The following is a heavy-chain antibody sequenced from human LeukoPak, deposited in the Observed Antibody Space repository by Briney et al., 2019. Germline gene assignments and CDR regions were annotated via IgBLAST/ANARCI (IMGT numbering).Heavy chain of an antibody. V-gene: IGHV1-2*02. CDR3: ASKKAVEGRTLRHYYYYYMDV. D-gene: IGHD3-16*01. J-gene: IGHJ6*03. CDR2: IDPYSGGT. CDR1: GYTFIGYY. Sequence: GASVKVSCKASGYTFIGYYMHWVRQAPGQGLEWMGWIDPYSGGTHFAQRFQGRVSMTLDTSISTAYMELTRLTSDDTAVYYCASKKAVEGRTLRHYYYYYMDVWGKGTTVTVSS.